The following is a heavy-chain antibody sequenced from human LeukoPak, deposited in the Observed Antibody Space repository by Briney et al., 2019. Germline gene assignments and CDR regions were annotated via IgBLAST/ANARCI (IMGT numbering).Heavy chain of an antibody. J-gene: IGHJ4*02. CDR2: INHSGST. Sequence: SETLSLTCAVYGGSFSGYYWSWIRQPPGKGLEWIGEINHSGSTNYNPSLKSRVTISVDTSKNQFSLKLGSVTAADTAVYYCARGWDIAAAGPFDYWGQGTLVTVSS. D-gene: IGHD6-13*01. CDR3: ARGWDIAAAGPFDY. CDR1: GGSFSGYY. V-gene: IGHV4-34*01.